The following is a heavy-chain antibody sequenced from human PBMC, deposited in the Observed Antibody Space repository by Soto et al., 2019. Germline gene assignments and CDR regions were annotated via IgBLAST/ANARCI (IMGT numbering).Heavy chain of an antibody. Sequence: GGSLRLSCAASGFTFSSYWMSWVRQAPGKGLEWVANIKQDGSEKYYVDSVKGRFTISRDNAKNSLYLQMNSLRAEDTAVYYCARDRANWNDFPRFDPWGQGTLVTVSS. CDR1: GFTFSSYW. CDR3: ARDRANWNDFPRFDP. V-gene: IGHV3-7*01. CDR2: IKQDGSEK. J-gene: IGHJ5*02. D-gene: IGHD1-1*01.